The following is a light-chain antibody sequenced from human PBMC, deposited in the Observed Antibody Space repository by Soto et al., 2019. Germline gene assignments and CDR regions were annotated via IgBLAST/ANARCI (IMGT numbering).Light chain of an antibody. V-gene: IGLV2-8*01. CDR3: STYSGKRHFYV. Sequence: QSVLTQPPSRSGSPGQSVAISCTGTSSNVGGYDFVSWYQQHPGKAPRLVIYEVTKRPSGIADRFSGSKSGNTASLTVSGLQAEDEADYYCSTYSGKRHFYVFGTGTKVTVL. CDR2: EVT. CDR1: SSNVGGYDF. J-gene: IGLJ1*01.